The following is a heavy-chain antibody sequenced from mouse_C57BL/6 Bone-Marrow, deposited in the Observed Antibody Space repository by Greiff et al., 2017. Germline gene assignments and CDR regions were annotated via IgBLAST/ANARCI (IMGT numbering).Heavy chain of an antibody. Sequence: DVQLQESGGGLVKPGGSLKLSCAASGFTFSDYGMHWVRQAPEKGLEWVAYISSGSSTIYYADTVKGRFTLSRDNAKNTLFLQMTSLRSEDTAMXYCARPDYYGSSYTADWGQGTLVTVSA. J-gene: IGHJ3*01. CDR2: ISSGSSTI. D-gene: IGHD1-1*01. V-gene: IGHV5-17*01. CDR3: ARPDYYGSSYTAD. CDR1: GFTFSDYG.